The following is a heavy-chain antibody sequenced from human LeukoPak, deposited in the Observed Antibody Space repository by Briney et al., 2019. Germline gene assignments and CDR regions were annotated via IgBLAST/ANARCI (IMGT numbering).Heavy chain of an antibody. CDR1: GGSISSYY. J-gene: IGHJ4*02. V-gene: IGHV4-59*12. CDR2: IYYSGST. Sequence: SETLSLTCTVSGGSISSYYWSWIRQPPGKGLEWIGYIYYSGSTNYNPSLKSRVTISVDTSKNQFSLKLSSVTAADTAVYYCARERPSYYYGSGGGLDYWGQGTLVTVSS. CDR3: ARERPSYYYGSGGGLDY. D-gene: IGHD3-10*01.